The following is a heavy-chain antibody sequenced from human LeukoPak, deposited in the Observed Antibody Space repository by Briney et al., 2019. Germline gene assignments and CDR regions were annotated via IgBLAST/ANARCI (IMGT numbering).Heavy chain of an antibody. D-gene: IGHD3-16*02. CDR3: AKDLVWGSYRYSAFDI. CDR2: IWYDGSNK. CDR1: GFTFSSYG. Sequence: GGSLRLSCAASGFTFSSYGMHWVRQAPGKGLEWVAVIWYDGSNKYYADSVKGRFTISRDNSKSTLYLQMNSLRAEDTAVYYCAKDLVWGSYRYSAFDIWGQGTMVTVSS. J-gene: IGHJ3*02. V-gene: IGHV3-33*06.